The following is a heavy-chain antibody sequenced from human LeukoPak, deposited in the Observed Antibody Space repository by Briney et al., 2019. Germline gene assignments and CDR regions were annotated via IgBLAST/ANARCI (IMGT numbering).Heavy chain of an antibody. D-gene: IGHD2-2*01. CDR3: AKAGFGGQLLTFDY. J-gene: IGHJ4*02. Sequence: GGSLRLSCAASGFTFSSYAMSWVRQAPGKGLVWVSAISGSGGSTYYADSVKGRFTISRDNSKNTLYLQMNSLRAEDTAVYYCAKAGFGGQLLTFDYWGQGTLVTVSS. CDR1: GFTFSSYA. V-gene: IGHV3-23*01. CDR2: ISGSGGST.